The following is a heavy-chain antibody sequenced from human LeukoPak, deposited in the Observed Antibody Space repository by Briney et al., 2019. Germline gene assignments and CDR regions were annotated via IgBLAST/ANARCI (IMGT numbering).Heavy chain of an antibody. J-gene: IGHJ3*02. V-gene: IGHV3-30*03. Sequence: GRSLRLSCAASGFTFSSYGMHWVRQAPGKGLEWVAVISYDGSNKYYADSVKGRFTISRDNSKNTLYLQMNSLRAEDTAVYYCARGPVTKFEIWGQGTILTVSS. CDR3: ARGPVTKFEI. CDR1: GFTFSSYG. D-gene: IGHD4-17*01. CDR2: ISYDGSNK.